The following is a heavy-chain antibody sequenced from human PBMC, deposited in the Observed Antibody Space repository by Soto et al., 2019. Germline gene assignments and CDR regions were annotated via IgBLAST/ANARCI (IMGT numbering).Heavy chain of an antibody. J-gene: IGHJ4*02. CDR3: AKNWDTTFSSSSH. D-gene: IGHD6-6*01. CDR1: GFSFSTYA. V-gene: IGHV3-23*01. CDR2: ISGSGGST. Sequence: ESGGGLVQAGGSLRLSCSASGFSFSTYAMSWVRQAPGKGLEWVSAISGSGGSTYYADSVKGRFTISRDNPKNTLYLQMNSLRAEDTAVYYCAKNWDTTFSSSSHWGQGTLVTVSS.